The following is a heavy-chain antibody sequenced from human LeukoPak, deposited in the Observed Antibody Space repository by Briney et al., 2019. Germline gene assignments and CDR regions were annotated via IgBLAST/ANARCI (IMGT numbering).Heavy chain of an antibody. CDR3: ARDLRYGDYAPINYFDY. D-gene: IGHD4-17*01. V-gene: IGHV1-18*01. CDR1: GYTFTSYG. Sequence: GASVKVSCKASGYTFTSYGISWVRQAPGQGLEWMGWISAYNGNTNYAQKLQGRVTMTTDTSTSTAYMELRSLRSDDTAVYYCARDLRYGDYAPINYFDYWGQGTLVTVSS. J-gene: IGHJ4*02. CDR2: ISAYNGNT.